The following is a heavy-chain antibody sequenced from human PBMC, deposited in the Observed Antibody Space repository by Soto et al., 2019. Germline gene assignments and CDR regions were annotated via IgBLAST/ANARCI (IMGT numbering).Heavy chain of an antibody. CDR2: ISHSGST. CDR1: GGSISSGGYS. V-gene: IGHV4-30-2*01. CDR3: ARGGLLPDY. Sequence: QLQLQESGSGLVKPSQTLSLTCAVSGGSISSGGYSWSLIRQPPGKGLEWIGHISHSGSTYYNPSLKSRVTISVDRSKNQFSLKLSSVTAADTAVYYCARGGLLPDYWGQGTLVTVSS. J-gene: IGHJ4*02. D-gene: IGHD6-19*01.